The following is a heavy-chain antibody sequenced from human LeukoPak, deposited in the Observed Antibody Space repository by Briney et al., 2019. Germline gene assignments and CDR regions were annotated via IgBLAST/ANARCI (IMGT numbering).Heavy chain of an antibody. J-gene: IGHJ4*02. D-gene: IGHD3-3*01. V-gene: IGHV3-21*01. CDR2: ISSSSSYI. CDR3: ARRFLEWLLPDY. CDR1: GFTFSSYS. Sequence: PGGSLRLSCAASGFTFSSYSMNWVRQAPGKGPEWVSSISSSSSYIYYADSVKGRFTISRDNAKNSLYLQMNGLRAEDTAVYYCARRFLEWLLPDYWGQGTLVTVSS.